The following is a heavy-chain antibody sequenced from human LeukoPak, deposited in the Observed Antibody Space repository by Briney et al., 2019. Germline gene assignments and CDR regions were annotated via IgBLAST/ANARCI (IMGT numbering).Heavy chain of an antibody. CDR3: ARNRRNYGSGSYYYYGMDV. V-gene: IGHV4-34*01. CDR1: GGSFSGYY. CDR2: INHSGST. D-gene: IGHD3-10*01. J-gene: IGHJ6*02. Sequence: SETLSLTCAVYGGSFSGYYWSWIRQPPGKGLEWIGEINHSGSTNYNPSLKSRVTISVDTSKDQFSLKLSSVTAADTAVYYCARNRRNYGSGSYYYYGMDVWGQGTTVTVSS.